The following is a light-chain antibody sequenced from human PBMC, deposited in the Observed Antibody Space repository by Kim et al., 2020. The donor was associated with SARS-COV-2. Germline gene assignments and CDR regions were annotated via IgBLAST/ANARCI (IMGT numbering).Light chain of an antibody. CDR1: QSVSSD. Sequence: AALCMSQGERATLSCRASQSVSSDLAWYQQEPGQAPRLLIYDASNRATGIPTRFSGSGSGTDFTRTIGSLEPEDFAVYYCQQRSNFGQGTRLEIK. CDR3: QQRSN. J-gene: IGKJ5*01. CDR2: DAS. V-gene: IGKV3-11*01.